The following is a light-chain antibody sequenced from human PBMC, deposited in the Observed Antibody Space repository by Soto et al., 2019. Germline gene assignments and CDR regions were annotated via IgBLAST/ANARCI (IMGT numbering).Light chain of an antibody. J-gene: IGKJ1*01. CDR1: QGSSTY. CDR3: QQSYSFRWT. CDR2: AAS. Sequence: DIQRTQSPSSLSASVVDRVTVACRASQGSSTYLTWYQQEPGKAPELLIYAASNLQRVVPSKFSGSGSGTDFTLSIVSLQPEDCATYYFQQSYSFRWTLGQGTRGEI. V-gene: IGKV1-39*01.